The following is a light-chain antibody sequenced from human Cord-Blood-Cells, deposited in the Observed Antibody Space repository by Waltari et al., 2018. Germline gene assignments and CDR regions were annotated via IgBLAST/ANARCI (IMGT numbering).Light chain of an antibody. V-gene: IGLV2-11*01. CDR1: SSHVGGYNY. J-gene: IGLJ1*01. CDR3: CSYAGSYTFV. Sequence: QSALTQPRSVSGSPGQSVTIPCPGTSSHVGGYNYASWYQQHPGKAPKLMIYDVSKRPSGVPDRFSGSKSGNTASLTISGLQAEDEADYYCCSYAGSYTFVFGTGTKVTVL. CDR2: DVS.